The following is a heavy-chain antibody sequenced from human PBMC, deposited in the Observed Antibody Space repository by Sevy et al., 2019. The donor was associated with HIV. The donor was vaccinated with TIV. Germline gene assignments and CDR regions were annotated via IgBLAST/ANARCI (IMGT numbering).Heavy chain of an antibody. V-gene: IGHV3-30*18. D-gene: IGHD3-22*01. Sequence: GGSLRLSCAASGFTFSSYGMHWVRQAPGKGLEWVAAISYDGSNKYYADSVKGRFTISRDNSKNTLYLQMNSLRAEDTAVYYCAKAQYYYDSSGYYSVGDYWGQGTLVTVSS. CDR2: ISYDGSNK. CDR1: GFTFSSYG. CDR3: AKAQYYYDSSGYYSVGDY. J-gene: IGHJ4*02.